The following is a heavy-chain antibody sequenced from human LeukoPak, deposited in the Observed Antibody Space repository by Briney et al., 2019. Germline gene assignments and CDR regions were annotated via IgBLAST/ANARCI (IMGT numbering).Heavy chain of an antibody. CDR2: ISNSGGTI. CDR3: ARDPPGGYYFHI. D-gene: IGHD3-10*01. J-gene: IGHJ3*02. Sequence: PGGSLRLSCAASGFTFSDYYMSWIRQAPGKRLEWLSYISNSGGTIYYADSVKGRFTISRDNAKSSLYLQMNSLRAEDTAVYYCARDPPGGYYFHIWGQGTMVTVSS. CDR1: GFTFSDYY. V-gene: IGHV3-11*04.